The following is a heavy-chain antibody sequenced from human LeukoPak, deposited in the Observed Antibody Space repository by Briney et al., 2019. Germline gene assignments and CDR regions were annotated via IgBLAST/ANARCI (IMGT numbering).Heavy chain of an antibody. D-gene: IGHD6-13*01. J-gene: IGHJ4*02. CDR2: IKQDGSEK. Sequence: GGSLRLSCAASEFIFSGYWMNWVRQAPGKGLEWVANIKQDGSEKQYVDSVRGRFTISRDNAKNSLYLQMNSLRVEGTAVYYCARDGFVGAAYYWGQGTLVTVSS. CDR1: EFIFSGYW. V-gene: IGHV3-7*01. CDR3: ARDGFVGAAYY.